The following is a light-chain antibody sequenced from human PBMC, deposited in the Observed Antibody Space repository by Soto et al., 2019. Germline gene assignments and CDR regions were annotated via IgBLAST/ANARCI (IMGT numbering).Light chain of an antibody. J-gene: IGLJ3*02. CDR1: SSDIGSNS. V-gene: IGLV1-44*01. CDR2: AND. Sequence: QSVLTQPPSASRTPGQRVTIPCSGSSSDIGSNSVNWYQQLPGAAPRLLIYANDHRPSGVPDRFSASESGTSASLAISGVRSEDEAFYCCATWSDSLKGWVFGGGTKLTVL. CDR3: ATWSDSLKGWV.